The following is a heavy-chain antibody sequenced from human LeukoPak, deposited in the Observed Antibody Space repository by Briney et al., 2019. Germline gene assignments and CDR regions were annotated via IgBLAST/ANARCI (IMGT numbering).Heavy chain of an antibody. V-gene: IGHV3-15*01. D-gene: IGHD3-22*01. CDR2: IKSKTDGGTT. J-gene: IGHJ4*02. CDR3: TTDPPHISYDSSGYIDY. Sequence: GGSLRLSCAASGFTFSNAWMSWVRQAPGKGREWVGRIKSKTDGGTTEYAAPVKGRFTISRDDSKNTLYLQMNSLKTEDTAVYYCTTDPPHISYDSSGYIDYWGQGTLVTVSS. CDR1: GFTFSNAW.